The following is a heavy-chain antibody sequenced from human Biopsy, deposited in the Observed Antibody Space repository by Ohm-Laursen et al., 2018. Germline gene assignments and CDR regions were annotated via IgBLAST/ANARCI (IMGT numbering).Heavy chain of an antibody. V-gene: IGHV3-30*18. J-gene: IGHJ6*02. CDR1: GFTFNNYG. D-gene: IGHD5-18*01. Sequence: SLRLSCSASGFTFNNYGMQWVRQAPGKGLEWVAFIFYDGSNTYYADSVKGRFTISRDNSRDTLYLQMSSPRAEDAAVYYCAKDRYNYTPIGGFSMDVWGQGTTVTVSS. CDR3: AKDRYNYTPIGGFSMDV. CDR2: IFYDGSNT.